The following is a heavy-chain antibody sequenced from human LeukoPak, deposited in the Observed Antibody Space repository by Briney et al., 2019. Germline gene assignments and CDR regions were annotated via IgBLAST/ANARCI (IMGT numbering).Heavy chain of an antibody. J-gene: IGHJ4*02. Sequence: GGSLRLSCAASGFTFSSYSMNWVRQAPGKGLEWVSSISSSSSYIYYADSVKGRFTISRDNAKNSLYLQMNSLRAEDTAVYYCARWFPDSNSVDYWGQGTLVTVSS. CDR3: ARWFPDSNSVDY. CDR1: GFTFSSYS. V-gene: IGHV3-21*01. D-gene: IGHD3-10*01. CDR2: ISSSSSYI.